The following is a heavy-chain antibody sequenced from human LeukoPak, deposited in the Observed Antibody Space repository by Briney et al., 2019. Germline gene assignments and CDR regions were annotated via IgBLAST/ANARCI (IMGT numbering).Heavy chain of an antibody. J-gene: IGHJ5*02. Sequence: GGSLRLSCAASGFTFSSYALSWVRQAPGKGLEWVSTMTSDGGGTYSADSVKGRFTVSRDNSKNTLYLQMNSLRAEDTAVYYCARDHTYYYDSSGWGNWFDPWGQGTLVTVSS. CDR2: MTSDGGGT. CDR1: GFTFSSYA. V-gene: IGHV3-23*01. CDR3: ARDHTYYYDSSGWGNWFDP. D-gene: IGHD3-22*01.